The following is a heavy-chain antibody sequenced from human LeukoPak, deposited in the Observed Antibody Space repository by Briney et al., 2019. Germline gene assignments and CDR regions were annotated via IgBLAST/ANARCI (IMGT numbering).Heavy chain of an antibody. J-gene: IGHJ4*02. V-gene: IGHV4-39*07. CDR1: GGSISSGSYY. Sequence: SETLSLTCTVSGGSISSGSYYWGWIRQPPGKGLEWIGCIYYSGSTYYNPSLKSRVTISVDTSKNQFSLKLSSVTAADTAVYYCARDYDILTGYFDYWGQGTLVTVSS. CDR2: IYYSGST. D-gene: IGHD3-9*01. CDR3: ARDYDILTGYFDY.